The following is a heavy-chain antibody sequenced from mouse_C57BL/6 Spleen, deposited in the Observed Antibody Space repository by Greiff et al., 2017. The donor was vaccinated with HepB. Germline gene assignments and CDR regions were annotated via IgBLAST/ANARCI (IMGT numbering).Heavy chain of an antibody. V-gene: IGHV1-55*01. CDR3: AREEGSLRQGDY. Sequence: QVQLQQPGAELVKPGASVKMSCKASGYTFTSYWITWVKQRPGQGLEWIGDIYPGSGSTNYNEKFKSKATLTVDTSSSTAYMQLSSLTSEDSAVYYCAREEGSLRQGDYWGQGTTLTVSS. CDR1: GYTFTSYW. J-gene: IGHJ2*01. CDR2: IYPGSGST. D-gene: IGHD2-4*01.